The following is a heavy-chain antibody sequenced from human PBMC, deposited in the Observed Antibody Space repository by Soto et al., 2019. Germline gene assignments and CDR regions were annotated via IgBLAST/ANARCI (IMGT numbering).Heavy chain of an antibody. CDR1: GGSISSSSYY. CDR3: ARHCPTTPPPSLTGYYDWFDP. D-gene: IGHD3-9*01. CDR2: IYYSGST. Sequence: SETLSLTCTVSGGSISSSSYYWGWIRQPPGKGPEWIGSIYYSGSTYYNPSLKSRVTISVDTSKNQFSLKLSSVTAADTAVYYCARHCPTTPPPSLTGYYDWFDPWGQGTLVTVSS. J-gene: IGHJ5*02. V-gene: IGHV4-39*01.